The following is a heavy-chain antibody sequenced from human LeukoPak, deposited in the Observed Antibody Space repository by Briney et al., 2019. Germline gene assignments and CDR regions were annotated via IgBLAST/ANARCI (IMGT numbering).Heavy chain of an antibody. D-gene: IGHD6-19*01. CDR2: IYYSGST. CDR3: ARGIAVAGTVDSDAFDI. Sequence: PSETLSLTCTVSGGSISSYYWSWIRQPPGKGLEWIGYIYYSGSTNYNPSLKSRVTISVDTSKNQFSLKLSSVTAADTAAYYCARGIAVAGTVDSDAFDIWGQGTMVTVSS. CDR1: GGSISSYY. V-gene: IGHV4-59*01. J-gene: IGHJ3*02.